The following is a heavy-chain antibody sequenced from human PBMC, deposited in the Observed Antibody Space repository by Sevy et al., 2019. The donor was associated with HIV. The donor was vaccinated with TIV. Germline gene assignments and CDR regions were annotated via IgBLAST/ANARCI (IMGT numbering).Heavy chain of an antibody. CDR3: ARAPSGSQGPGQYFHH. J-gene: IGHJ1*01. CDR1: NGSISGYF. V-gene: IGHV4-59*01. Sequence: SETLSLTCIVSNGSISGYFWSWIRQPPGKGLEWIGYISDTGSTNYNPSLKSRVTISVDTSKNQFSLRLGSVTAADTAAYYCARAPSGSQGPGQYFHHWGQGTLVTVSS. D-gene: IGHD1-26*01. CDR2: ISDTGST.